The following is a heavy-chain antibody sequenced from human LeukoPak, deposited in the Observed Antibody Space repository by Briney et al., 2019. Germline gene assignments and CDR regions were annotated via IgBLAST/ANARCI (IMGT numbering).Heavy chain of an antibody. Sequence: GGSLRLSCAASGFTFSSYGMHWVRQAPGKGLEWVAFIRHDGTTKYYADSVRGRFTISRDNSKNTLYLQMNSLRPADTAVYYCAKALYISNWFYFDYWGQGTLVTVSS. CDR3: AKALYISNWFYFDY. D-gene: IGHD4-11*01. CDR1: GFTFSSYG. CDR2: IRHDGTTK. V-gene: IGHV3-30*02. J-gene: IGHJ4*02.